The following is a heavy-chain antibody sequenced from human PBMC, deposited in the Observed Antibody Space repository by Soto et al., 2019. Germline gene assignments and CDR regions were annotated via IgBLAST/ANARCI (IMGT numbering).Heavy chain of an antibody. V-gene: IGHV4-59*01. Sequence: QVQLQESGPGLVKPSETLSLTWTVSGGSINSYYYSWFRQPPGKGLEWIGYIYYSGSTNYNPSLRSRVTISVDTSKNQFSLKLSSVTAADTAVYYCARGDLDTDAFDIWGQGTVVTVSS. CDR1: GGSINSYY. CDR3: ARGDLDTDAFDI. CDR2: IYYSGST. J-gene: IGHJ3*02. D-gene: IGHD3-16*01.